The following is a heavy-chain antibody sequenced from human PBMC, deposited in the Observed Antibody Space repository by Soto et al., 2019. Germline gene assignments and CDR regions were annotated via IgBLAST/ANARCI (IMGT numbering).Heavy chain of an antibody. J-gene: IGHJ5*02. V-gene: IGHV3-33*01. D-gene: IGHD6-13*01. Sequence: VAVIWYDGSNKYYADSVKGRFTISRDNSKNTLYLQMNSLRAEDTAVYYCARGMYSSSYLGGWFDPWGQGTLVTVSS. CDR3: ARGMYSSSYLGGWFDP. CDR2: IWYDGSNK.